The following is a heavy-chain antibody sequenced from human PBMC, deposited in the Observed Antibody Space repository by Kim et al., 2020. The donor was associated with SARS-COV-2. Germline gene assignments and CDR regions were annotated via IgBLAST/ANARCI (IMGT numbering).Heavy chain of an antibody. CDR3: AKELSSGYYPNNFAY. Sequence: GGSLRLSCAASGFTFSNYAMTWVRQAPGKGLEWVSGISGGSGATYYADSVKGRFSISRDSSKNTLYLLMNSLRAEDTAVYYCAKELSSGYYPNNFAYWGQGTLVTVSS. V-gene: IGHV3-23*01. CDR2: ISGGSGAT. D-gene: IGHD3-22*01. CDR1: GFTFSNYA. J-gene: IGHJ4*02.